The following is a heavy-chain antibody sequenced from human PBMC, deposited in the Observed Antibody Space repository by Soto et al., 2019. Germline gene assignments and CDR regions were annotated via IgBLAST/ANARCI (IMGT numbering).Heavy chain of an antibody. Sequence: GESLKISGNGSGHSFVTHWIGWVRQMPGKGLEWMGIIYPGDSETKYSPSFQGQVTISADKSISTAYLQWSSLKASDTALYYCVSTINGYFEYWGQGTLVTVSS. D-gene: IGHD3-9*01. CDR3: VSTINGYFEY. V-gene: IGHV5-51*01. CDR2: IYPGDSET. CDR1: GHSFVTHW. J-gene: IGHJ4*02.